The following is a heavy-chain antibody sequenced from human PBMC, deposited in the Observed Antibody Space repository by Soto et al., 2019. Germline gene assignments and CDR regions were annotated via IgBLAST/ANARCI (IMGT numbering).Heavy chain of an antibody. Sequence: GGSLRLSCAASGFTFTDYYMGWIRQAPGKGLECVSYISGSSSDTNYADSVKGRFTISRDNAKNSLYLHMNSLRAEDTAVYYCARARGSYSFDYWGQGTLVTVSS. V-gene: IGHV3-11*05. J-gene: IGHJ4*02. CDR1: GFTFTDYY. CDR2: ISGSSSDT. CDR3: ARARGSYSFDY. D-gene: IGHD1-26*01.